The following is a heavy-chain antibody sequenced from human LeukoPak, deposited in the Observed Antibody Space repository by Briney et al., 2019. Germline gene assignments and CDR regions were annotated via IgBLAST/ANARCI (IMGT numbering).Heavy chain of an antibody. Sequence: PGGSLRLSWAASGFTFSSSAMSWVRQAPGKGLEWVSAISGSGGSTYYADSVKGRFTISRDNSKNTLYLQMNSLRSEDTAVYYCHCRGGNCYKPWGQGTLVTVSS. V-gene: IGHV3-23*01. CDR2: ISGSGGST. CDR1: GFTFSSSA. D-gene: IGHD2-15*01. J-gene: IGHJ5*02. CDR3: HCRGGNCYKP.